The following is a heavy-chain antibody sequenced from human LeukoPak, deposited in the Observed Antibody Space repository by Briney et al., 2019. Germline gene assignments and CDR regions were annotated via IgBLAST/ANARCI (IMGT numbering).Heavy chain of an antibody. V-gene: IGHV3-21*01. J-gene: IGHJ4*02. CDR1: GFTFSSYS. CDR3: ARDRRYGYVDY. CDR2: ISSSSYI. D-gene: IGHD5-18*01. Sequence: GGSLRLSCAASGFTFSSYSMNWVRQAPGKGLEWVSSISSSSYIYYADSVKGRFTISRDNAKNSLYLQMNSLRAEDTAVYYCARDRRYGYVDYWGQGTLVTVSS.